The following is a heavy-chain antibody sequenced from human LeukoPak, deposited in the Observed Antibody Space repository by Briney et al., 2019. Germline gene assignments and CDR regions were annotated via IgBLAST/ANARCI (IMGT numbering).Heavy chain of an antibody. CDR3: ARDLYSGYDC. CDR1: GFTFSIYN. J-gene: IGHJ4*02. CDR2: ISSSSSTI. V-gene: IGHV3-48*04. D-gene: IGHD5-12*01. Sequence: GGSLRLSCAASGFTFSIYNMNWVRQAPGKGLEWVSYISSSSSTIYYADSVKGRFTISRDNAKSSLYLQMNSLRAEDTAVYYCARDLYSGYDCWGQGALVTVSS.